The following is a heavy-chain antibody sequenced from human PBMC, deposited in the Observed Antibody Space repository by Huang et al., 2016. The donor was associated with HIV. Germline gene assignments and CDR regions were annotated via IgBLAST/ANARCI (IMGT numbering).Heavy chain of an antibody. CDR1: GYSFSSYW. CDR2: IFPDDSDT. J-gene: IGHJ4*02. D-gene: IGHD6-6*01. V-gene: IGHV5-51*01. CDR3: ARRFSSSSGYFDY. Sequence: VQLVQSGAEVKKPGESLKISCKGSGYSFSSYWIAWVRQMPGKGLEWIGIIFPDDSDTTYSPSCEGQGTISADKSIGTAYLQWSSLKASDTAMYYCARRFSSSSGYFDYWGQGSLVTVSS.